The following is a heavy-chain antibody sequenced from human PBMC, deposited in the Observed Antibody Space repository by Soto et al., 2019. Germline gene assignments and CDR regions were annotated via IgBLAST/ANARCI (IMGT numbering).Heavy chain of an antibody. D-gene: IGHD1-26*01. CDR2: INPKTAAT. J-gene: IGHJ6*02. V-gene: IGHV1-2*02. CDR3: ARIKWGLDYYSGMDV. Sequence: QVQLVQSGAEVRKSGASVKVSCKASGYTFSDYFIQWLRQAPGQGLEWVAWINPKTAATNYAKKFQDRVTVTSDTSFSTAYLELTRLRPDDMALYYCARIKWGLDYYSGMDVWGQGTAVSVPS. CDR1: GYTFSDYF.